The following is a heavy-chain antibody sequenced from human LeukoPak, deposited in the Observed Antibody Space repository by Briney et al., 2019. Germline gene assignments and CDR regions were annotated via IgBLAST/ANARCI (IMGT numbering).Heavy chain of an antibody. J-gene: IGHJ4*02. CDR3: ARQRHTAMVRFIDY. CDR1: GGSISSSSYY. Sequence: SETLSLTCTVSGGSISSSSYYWGWIRQPPGKGLEWIGSIYYSGSTYYNPSLKSRVTISVDTSKNQFSLKLSSVTAADTAVYYCARQRHTAMVRFIDYWGQGTLVTVSS. D-gene: IGHD5-18*01. CDR2: IYYSGST. V-gene: IGHV4-39*01.